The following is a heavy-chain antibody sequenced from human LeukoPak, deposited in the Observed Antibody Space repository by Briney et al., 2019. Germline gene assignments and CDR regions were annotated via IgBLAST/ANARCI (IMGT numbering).Heavy chain of an antibody. D-gene: IGHD4-17*01. Sequence: GESLKISCKGSGYRFTSYWIGWVRQMPGKGLEWMGIIYPGDSDTRHSPSFQGQVTISADKSISTAYLQWSSLKASDTAMYYCARHDPLYGDYPIGYFDLWGRGTLVTVSS. CDR3: ARHDPLYGDYPIGYFDL. CDR1: GYRFTSYW. J-gene: IGHJ2*01. CDR2: IYPGDSDT. V-gene: IGHV5-51*01.